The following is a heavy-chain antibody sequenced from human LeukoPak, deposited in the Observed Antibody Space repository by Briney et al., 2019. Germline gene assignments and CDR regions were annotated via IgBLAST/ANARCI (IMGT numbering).Heavy chain of an antibody. CDR3: TSNPERTPDYALDV. CDR2: IKRKSDGETT. V-gene: IGHV3-15*01. D-gene: IGHD1-14*01. CDR1: GFTFSNTW. Sequence: RGSLTLSCPASGFTFSNTWMNWVRQAAGTGLEWVGHIKRKSDGETTDYAAPVKGRFTISRDDSKNTLYLQMNSLQTEDTAVYYCTSNPERTPDYALDVWGQGTTVTVSS. J-gene: IGHJ6*02.